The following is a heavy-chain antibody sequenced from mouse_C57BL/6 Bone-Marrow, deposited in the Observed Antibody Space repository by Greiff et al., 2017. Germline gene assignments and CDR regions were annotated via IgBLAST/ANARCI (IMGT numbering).Heavy chain of an antibody. CDR3: TRDLCPMFAY. D-gene: IGHD6-1*01. CDR2: ISSGGDYI. J-gene: IGHJ3*01. CDR1: GFTFSSYA. Sequence: EVHLVESGEGLVKPGGSLKLSCAASGFTFSSYAMSWVRQTPEKRLEWVAYISSGGDYIYYADTVKGRFTISRDNARHTLYLQMRSLKSEDTAMYYCTRDLCPMFAYGGQGTLVTVSA. V-gene: IGHV5-9-1*02.